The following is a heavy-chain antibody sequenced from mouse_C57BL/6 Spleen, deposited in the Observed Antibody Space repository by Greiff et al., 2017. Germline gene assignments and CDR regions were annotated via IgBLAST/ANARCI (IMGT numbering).Heavy chain of an antibody. J-gene: IGHJ2*01. V-gene: IGHV1-69*01. Sequence: QVQLQQPGAELVMPGASVKLSCKASGYTFTSYWMHWVKQRPGQGLEWIGEIDPSDSYTNYNQKFKGKSTLTVDKSSSKAYMQLSSLTAEDSAVYYCARRGRISTYFDYWGQGTTLTVSS. CDR2: IDPSDSYT. CDR3: ARRGRISTYFDY. CDR1: GYTFTSYW.